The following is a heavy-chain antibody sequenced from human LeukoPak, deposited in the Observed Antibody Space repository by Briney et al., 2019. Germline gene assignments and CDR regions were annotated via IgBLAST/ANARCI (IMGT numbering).Heavy chain of an antibody. D-gene: IGHD3-22*01. Sequence: ASVKVSCKASGYTFTSYGISWVRQAPGQGLEWMGWISGYKGNTNYAQKFQGRVTMTTDTSTSTDYMELRSLRSDDTAVYYCARGYYDSGGYYYYYYGMDVWGQGTTVTVSS. CDR2: ISGYKGNT. CDR3: ARGYYDSGGYYYYYYGMDV. CDR1: GYTFTSYG. V-gene: IGHV1-18*01. J-gene: IGHJ6*02.